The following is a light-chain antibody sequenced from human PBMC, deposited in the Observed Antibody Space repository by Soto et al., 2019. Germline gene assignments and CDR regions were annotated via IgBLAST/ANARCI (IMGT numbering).Light chain of an antibody. CDR1: QSIRRS. V-gene: IGKV1-39*01. CDR2: AAS. Sequence: DIQMTQSPSSLSASVADRVTITCRASQSIRRSLNWYQQKPGKAPKLLIYAASSLQSGVPSRFSGSGYGTDFTLTITSLQSEDFATYYCQQSYIDLTFGGGTKVDIK. J-gene: IGKJ4*01. CDR3: QQSYIDLT.